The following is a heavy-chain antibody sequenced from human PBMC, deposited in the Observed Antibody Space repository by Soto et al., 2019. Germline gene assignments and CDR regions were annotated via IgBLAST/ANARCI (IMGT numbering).Heavy chain of an antibody. CDR2: IYSDGSIT. Sequence: GGSLRLSCAASGFTFSSSWMHWVRQAPGKGLVWVSHIYSDGSITAYADSVKGRFTISRDNAKNTLYLQMNSLRVEDTAVYYCATDGSYAQHVWGQGTTVTVSS. CDR1: GFTFSSSW. V-gene: IGHV3-74*01. J-gene: IGHJ6*02. CDR3: ATDGSYAQHV. D-gene: IGHD2-2*01.